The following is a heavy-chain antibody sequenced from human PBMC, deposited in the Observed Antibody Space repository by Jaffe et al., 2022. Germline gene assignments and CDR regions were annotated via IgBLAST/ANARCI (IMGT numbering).Heavy chain of an antibody. CDR1: GFTFDDYA. Sequence: EVQLVESGGGLVQPGRSLRLSCAASGFTFDDYAMHWVRQAPGKGLEWVSGISWNSGSIGYADSVKGRFTISRDNAKNSLYLQMNSLRAEDTALYYCAKDIRFREFSTVYWGQGTLVTVSS. D-gene: IGHD3-10*01. V-gene: IGHV3-9*01. CDR2: ISWNSGSI. CDR3: AKDIRFREFSTVY. J-gene: IGHJ4*02.